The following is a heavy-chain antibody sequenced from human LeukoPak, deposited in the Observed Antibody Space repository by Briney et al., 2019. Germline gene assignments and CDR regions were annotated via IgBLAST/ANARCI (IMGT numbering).Heavy chain of an antibody. V-gene: IGHV3-21*01. J-gene: IGHJ4*02. D-gene: IGHD3-22*01. CDR3: ARDILGPYYYDSSGYDY. Sequence: PGGSLRLSCAASGFTFSSYSMNWVRQAPGKGLEWVSSISSSSSYIYYADSVKGRFTISRDNAKNSLYLQMNSLRAEDTAVYYCARDILGPYYYDSSGYDYWGQGTLVTVSS. CDR1: GFTFSSYS. CDR2: ISSSSSYI.